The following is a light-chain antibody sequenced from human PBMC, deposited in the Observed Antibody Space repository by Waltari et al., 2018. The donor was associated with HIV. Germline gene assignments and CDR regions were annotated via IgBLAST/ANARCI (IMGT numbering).Light chain of an antibody. Sequence: IPMTQSPSSLSASVGDRVTLSCRSSQNINTSLSWYQQTLGKAPKVLIFAASNLQTGVPSRFSGSGSGTVFALTISDLQREDFATYYCQQSYTTPRTFGQGTKVEIK. V-gene: IGKV1-39*01. CDR1: QNINTS. J-gene: IGKJ1*01. CDR2: AAS. CDR3: QQSYTTPRT.